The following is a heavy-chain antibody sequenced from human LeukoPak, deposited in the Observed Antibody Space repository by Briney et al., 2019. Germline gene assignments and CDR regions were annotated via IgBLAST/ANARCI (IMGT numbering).Heavy chain of an antibody. CDR2: IYYGGTT. D-gene: IGHD3-22*01. J-gene: IGHJ4*02. CDR3: ARQRDYYDSSGQSDIDS. Sequence: SETLSLTCSVSGGSIRSSGYFWGWIRQPPGKALEWIGSIYYGGTTYYNPSLKSRVTISVDTSKKQFSLKLSSVTAADTAFYYCARQRDYYDSSGQSDIDSWGQGALVTVSS. V-gene: IGHV4-39*01. CDR1: GGSIRSSGYF.